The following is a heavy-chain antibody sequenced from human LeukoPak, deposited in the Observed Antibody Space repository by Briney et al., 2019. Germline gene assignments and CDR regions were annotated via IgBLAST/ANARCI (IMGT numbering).Heavy chain of an antibody. J-gene: IGHJ4*02. Sequence: GRSLRLSCAASGFTFDDYAMHWVWQAPGKGLEWVSGISWNSDSIGYADPVKGRFTISRDNAKNSLYLQMNSLRAEDTALYYCAKGHFSGSTYYFDYWGQGTLVTVSS. CDR3: AKGHFSGSTYYFDY. CDR2: ISWNSDSI. CDR1: GFTFDDYA. V-gene: IGHV3-9*01. D-gene: IGHD3-10*01.